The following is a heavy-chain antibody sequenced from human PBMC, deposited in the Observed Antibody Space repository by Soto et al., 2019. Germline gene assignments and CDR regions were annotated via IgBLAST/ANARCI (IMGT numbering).Heavy chain of an antibody. V-gene: IGHV4-30-4*01. Sequence: SETLSLTCTVSGGSISSGDYYWSWIRQPPGKGLEWIGYIYYSGSTYYNPSLKSRVTISVDTSKNQFSLKLSSVTAADTAVYYCARVALRLNYYDSSGYYPDAFDIWGQGTMVT. D-gene: IGHD3-22*01. J-gene: IGHJ3*02. CDR3: ARVALRLNYYDSSGYYPDAFDI. CDR1: GGSISSGDYY. CDR2: IYYSGST.